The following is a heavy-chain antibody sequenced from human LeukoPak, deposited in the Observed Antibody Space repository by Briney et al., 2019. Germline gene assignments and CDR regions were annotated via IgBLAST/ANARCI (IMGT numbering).Heavy chain of an antibody. Sequence: ASVKVSCEASGGTFSSYAISWVRQAPGQGLEWMGGIIPIFGTANYAQKFQGRVTMTEDTSTDTAYMELSSLRSEDTAVYYCATTPPRGTYYYYYMDVWGKGTTVTVSS. CDR2: IIPIFGTA. CDR1: GGTFSSYA. CDR3: ATTPPRGTYYYYYMDV. D-gene: IGHD1/OR15-1a*01. J-gene: IGHJ6*03. V-gene: IGHV1-69*06.